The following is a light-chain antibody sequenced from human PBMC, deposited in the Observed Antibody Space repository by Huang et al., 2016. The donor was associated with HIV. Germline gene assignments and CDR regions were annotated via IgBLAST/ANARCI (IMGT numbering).Light chain of an antibody. CDR3: QQYNNWPPVT. J-gene: IGKJ2*01. CDR1: QSVSSN. Sequence: EVVMTQSPATLSVSPGERATLSCRASQSVSSNLAWYQQKPGQAPRLLIYGASTRATGIPASFSGSGSGTEFTLTISSLQSEDFAVYYCQQYNNWPPVTFGQGTKLEIK. CDR2: GAS. V-gene: IGKV3D-15*01.